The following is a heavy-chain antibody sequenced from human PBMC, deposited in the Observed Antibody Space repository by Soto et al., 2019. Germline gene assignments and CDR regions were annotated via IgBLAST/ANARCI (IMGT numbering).Heavy chain of an antibody. D-gene: IGHD2-15*01. CDR2: IIPIFGTA. CDR3: ASAPYCSGGSCYDNYYYYYGMDV. CDR1: GGTFSSYA. V-gene: IGHV1-69*13. Sequence: SVKVSCKASGGTFSSYAISWVRQAPGQGLEWMGGIIPIFGTANYAQKFQGRVTITADESTSTAYMELSSLRSEDTAVYYCASAPYCSGGSCYDNYYYYYGMDVWGQGTTVTVSS. J-gene: IGHJ6*02.